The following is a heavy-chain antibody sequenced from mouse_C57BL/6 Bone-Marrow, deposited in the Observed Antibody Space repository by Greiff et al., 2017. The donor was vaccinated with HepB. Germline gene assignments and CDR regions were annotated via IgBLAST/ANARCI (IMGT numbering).Heavy chain of an antibody. V-gene: IGHV6-3*01. CDR1: GFTFSNYW. D-gene: IGHD1-1*01. CDR3: TEDYGSSQYYFDY. Sequence: EVKVEESGGGLVQPGGSMKLSCVASGFTFSNYWMNWVRQSPEKGLEWVAQIRLKSDNYATHYAESVKGRFTISRDDSKSSVYLQMNNLRAEDTGIYYCTEDYGSSQYYFDYWGQGTTLTVSS. CDR2: IRLKSDNYAT. J-gene: IGHJ2*01.